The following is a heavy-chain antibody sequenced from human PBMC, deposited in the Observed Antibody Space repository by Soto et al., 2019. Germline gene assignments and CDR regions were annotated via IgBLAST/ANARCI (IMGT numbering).Heavy chain of an antibody. V-gene: IGHV3-43*01. CDR3: AKDMGTPPSYGMDV. Sequence: PGVSLRLSCAASGFTFDDYTMHWVRQAPGKGLEWVSLISWDGGSTYYADSVKVQFTITRDNSKNSLYLQMNSLRTEDTALYYCAKDMGTPPSYGMDVWGQGTTVTVSS. J-gene: IGHJ6*02. CDR1: GFTFDDYT. CDR2: ISWDGGST. D-gene: IGHD1-1*01.